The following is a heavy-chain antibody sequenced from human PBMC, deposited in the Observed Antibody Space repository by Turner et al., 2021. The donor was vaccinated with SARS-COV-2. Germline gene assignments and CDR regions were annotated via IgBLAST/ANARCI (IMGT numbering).Heavy chain of an antibody. Sequence: QVQLVQAGAVVKQPGASVKLSCKASGYNFTTYYIHWVRQAPGQGLEWMGIIHPSDGRTDYPQRFQGRVTMTRETSTSTVHMELSSLISEDTAVYYCATVVGAVWGQGTLVIVSS. CDR2: IHPSDGRT. D-gene: IGHD6-6*01. CDR3: ATVVGAV. CDR1: GYNFTTYY. V-gene: IGHV1-46*01. J-gene: IGHJ4*02.